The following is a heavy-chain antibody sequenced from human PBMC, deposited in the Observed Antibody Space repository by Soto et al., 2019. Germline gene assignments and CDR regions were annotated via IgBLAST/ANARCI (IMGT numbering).Heavy chain of an antibody. D-gene: IGHD3-10*01. CDR2: IYYSGST. J-gene: IGHJ6*02. Sequence: PSETLSLTCTVCGGSISSYYWSWIRQPPGKGLEWIGYIYYSGSTNYNPSLKSRVTISVDTFKNQFSLKLSSVTAADTAVYYCASARAVGSGSYYIGYYYYGMDVWGQGTTVTVS. CDR3: ASARAVGSGSYYIGYYYYGMDV. CDR1: GGSISSYY. V-gene: IGHV4-59*01.